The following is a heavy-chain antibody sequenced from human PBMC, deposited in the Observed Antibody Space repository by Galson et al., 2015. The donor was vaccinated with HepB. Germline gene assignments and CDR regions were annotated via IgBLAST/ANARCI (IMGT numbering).Heavy chain of an antibody. J-gene: IGHJ4*02. D-gene: IGHD3-10*01. CDR1: GFTFSDYG. CDR3: ATLFGELWSGSFDY. V-gene: IGHV3-30*03. CDR2: ISYDGTNK. Sequence: SLRLSCAASGFTFSDYGLHWVRQAPGKGLEWVAVISYDGTNKYYADSVKGRFTISRDNSKNTLDLQMNSLRSEDTAVYYCATLFGELWSGSFDYWGQGTLVTVSS.